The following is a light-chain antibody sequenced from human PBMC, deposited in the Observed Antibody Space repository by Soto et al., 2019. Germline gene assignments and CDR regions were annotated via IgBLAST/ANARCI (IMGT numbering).Light chain of an antibody. V-gene: IGKV4-1*01. CDR1: QSVLYNSNNKDY. J-gene: IGKJ1*01. CDR2: WAS. CDR3: LQYSSTPRT. Sequence: DIVMTQSPDSLAVSLGERATINCKSSQSVLYNSNNKDYLAWYQQKPGQPPKLLIYWASTRESGVPDRFSGGGSGTDFTLTISSLQDEDVAVYYCLQYSSTPRTFGQGTKVEIK.